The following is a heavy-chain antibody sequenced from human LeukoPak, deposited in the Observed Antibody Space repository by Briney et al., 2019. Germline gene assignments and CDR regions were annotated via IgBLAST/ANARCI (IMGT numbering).Heavy chain of an antibody. V-gene: IGHV4-34*01. CDR1: GGSFTDYY. J-gene: IGHJ6*02. CDR2: IHHRAGA. Sequence: SETLSLTCAVYGGSFTDYYWSWIRHLPGKGLEWIGEIHHRAGANYNPSLWGRVTISADTSKNQFCLHLTSVTAADTATFYCARGPVRDDGLTGISYYFGLDVWGHGTTVTVFS. CDR3: ARGPVRDDGLTGISYYFGLDV. D-gene: IGHD2-21*02.